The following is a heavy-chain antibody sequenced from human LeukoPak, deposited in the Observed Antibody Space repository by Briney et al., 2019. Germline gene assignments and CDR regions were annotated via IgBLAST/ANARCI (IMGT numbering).Heavy chain of an antibody. Sequence: GGSLRLSCAASGFTFSSYAMSWVRQAPGKGLEWVSGISGSGGITHYADSVKGRFTISRDNSKNTLYVRMNSLRAEDTAVYYCAKAYYYGSGSNYKHFDHWGQGTLVTVSS. D-gene: IGHD3-10*01. V-gene: IGHV3-23*01. CDR2: ISGSGGIT. J-gene: IGHJ4*02. CDR3: AKAYYYGSGSNYKHFDH. CDR1: GFTFSSYA.